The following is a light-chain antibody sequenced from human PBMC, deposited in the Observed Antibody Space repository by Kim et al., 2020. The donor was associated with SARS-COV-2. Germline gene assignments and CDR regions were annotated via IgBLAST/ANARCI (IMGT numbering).Light chain of an antibody. CDR1: SSDVGSYNL. J-gene: IGLJ3*02. CDR3: CSYGV. Sequence: QSALTQPASVSGSPGQSITISCTGTSSDVGSYNLVSWYQQHPGKAPKLMIYEVSKRPSGVSNRFSGSKSGNTASLPISGLQAEDEADYYCCSYGV. V-gene: IGLV2-23*02. CDR2: EVS.